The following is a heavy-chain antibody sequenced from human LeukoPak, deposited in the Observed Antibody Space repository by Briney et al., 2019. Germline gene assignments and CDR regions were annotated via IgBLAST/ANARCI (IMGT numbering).Heavy chain of an antibody. CDR3: ARDTLVYADSPDAFDI. J-gene: IGHJ3*02. CDR2: ISSSSSYI. Sequence: GGSLRLSCAASGFTFSSYSMNWVRRAPGKGLEWVSSISSSSSYIYYADSVKGRFTISRDNAKNSMYLQMNSLRDEDTAVYYCARDTLVYADSPDAFDIWGQGTMVTVSS. V-gene: IGHV3-21*01. CDR1: GFTFSSYS. D-gene: IGHD4-17*01.